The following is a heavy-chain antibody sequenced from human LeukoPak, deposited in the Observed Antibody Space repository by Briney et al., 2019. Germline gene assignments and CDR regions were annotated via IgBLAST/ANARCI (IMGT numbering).Heavy chain of an antibody. CDR2: MNPNSGNT. D-gene: IGHD3-10*01. J-gene: IGHJ6*03. V-gene: IGHV1-8*01. Sequence: GASVKVSCKASGYTFTSYDINWVRQATGQGLEWMGWMNPNSGNTGYAQKFQGRVTMTRNTSISTAYMELSSLRSENTAVYYCARNTYYYGSGSSTTSRYYYYMDVWGKGTTVTVSS. CDR3: ARNTYYYGSGSSTTSRYYYYMDV. CDR1: GYTFTSYD.